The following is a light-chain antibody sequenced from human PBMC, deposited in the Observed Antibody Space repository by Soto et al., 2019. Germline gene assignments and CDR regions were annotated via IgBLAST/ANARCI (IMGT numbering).Light chain of an antibody. CDR1: QSISTY. Sequence: DLQMTQSPSSLSASVGDRVTITCRASQSISTYLNWYQHKPGKAPKFVIYGASSLQSGVPSRFGGSGSGTDFTLTISSLQPEDFATYYCQQSYSTPWTFGQGTKVDIK. J-gene: IGKJ1*01. CDR3: QQSYSTPWT. V-gene: IGKV1-39*01. CDR2: GAS.